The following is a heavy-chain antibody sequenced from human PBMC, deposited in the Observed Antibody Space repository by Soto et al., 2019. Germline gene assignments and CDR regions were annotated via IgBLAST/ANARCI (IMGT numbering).Heavy chain of an antibody. J-gene: IGHJ4*02. V-gene: IGHV4-59*01. CDR3: ARVIAEYYDY. CDR2: IYYSGST. CDR1: GGSISSYY. Sequence: PSETLSLTCTFSGGSISSYYWSWIRQPPGKGLEWIGYIYYSGSTNYNPSLKSRVTISVDTSKNQFSLKLSSVTAADTAVYYCARVIAEYYDYWGQGTLVTVSS. D-gene: IGHD6-13*01.